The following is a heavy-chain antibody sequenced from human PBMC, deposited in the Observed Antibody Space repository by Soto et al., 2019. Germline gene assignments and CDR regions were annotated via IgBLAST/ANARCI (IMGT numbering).Heavy chain of an antibody. CDR2: INPRGGGT. D-gene: IGHD2-15*01. J-gene: IGHJ6*02. CDR1: GYTLNTYY. CDR3: AGGGGFSPYYYNLDV. V-gene: IGHV1-46*02. Sequence: GASVKVSCKASGYTLNTYYMHWVRQAPGQGPEWMGIINPRGGGTTYAQNFQDRVTMTSDTSSSTVYMELSGLRSEDTAVYYCAGGGGFSPYYYNLDVWGQGTTVTV.